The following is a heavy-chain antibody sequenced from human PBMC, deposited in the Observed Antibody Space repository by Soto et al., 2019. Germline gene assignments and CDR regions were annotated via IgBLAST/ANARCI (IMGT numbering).Heavy chain of an antibody. D-gene: IGHD3-3*01. Sequence: GGSLRLSCAASGFIFSNNWMHWVRQTPEEGLVWVSRISGDGSSVYYEDSVRSRFIISRDNTRNTLYLHMDSLRAEDKGVYYCATAASRNFFDYWGLGTLVTVSS. J-gene: IGHJ4*02. CDR2: ISGDGSSV. CDR1: GFIFSNNW. CDR3: ATAASRNFFDY. V-gene: IGHV3-74*01.